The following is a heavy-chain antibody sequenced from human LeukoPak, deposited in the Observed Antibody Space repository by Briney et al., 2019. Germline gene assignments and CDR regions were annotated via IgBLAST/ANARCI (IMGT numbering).Heavy chain of an antibody. J-gene: IGHJ4*02. V-gene: IGHV4-30-2*03. CDR3: ARHRGVGNYFDY. CDR2: IHHSGTM. D-gene: IGHD1-26*01. Sequence: PSQTLSLTCTVSGGSISSGGYYCTWLRQPPGKGLEWIGYIHHSGTMYYGPSLKSRLTISVDTSKNQFSLKLSSVTAADTAVYYCARHRGVGNYFDYWGQGTLVTVSS. CDR1: GGSISSGGYY.